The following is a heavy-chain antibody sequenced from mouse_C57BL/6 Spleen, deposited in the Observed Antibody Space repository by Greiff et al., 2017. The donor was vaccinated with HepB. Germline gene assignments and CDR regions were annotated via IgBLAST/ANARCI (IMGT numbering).Heavy chain of an antibody. CDR2: INPNNGGT. CDR3: AREGSYYSNYGRAMDY. Sequence: EVQLQQSGPELVKPGASVKISCKASGYTFTDYYMNWVKQSHGKSLEWIGDINPNNGGTSYNQKFKGKATLTVDKSSSTAYMELRSLTSEDSAVYYCAREGSYYSNYGRAMDYWGQGTSVTVSS. CDR1: GYTFTDYY. J-gene: IGHJ4*01. V-gene: IGHV1-26*01. D-gene: IGHD2-5*01.